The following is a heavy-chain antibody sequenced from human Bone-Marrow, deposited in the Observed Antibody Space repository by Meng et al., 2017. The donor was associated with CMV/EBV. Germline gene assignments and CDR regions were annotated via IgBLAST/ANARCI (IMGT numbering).Heavy chain of an antibody. CDR1: GYTFTGYY. J-gene: IGHJ4*02. D-gene: IGHD3-3*01. V-gene: IGHV1-2*02. CDR2: INPNSGGT. CDR3: ARIDPQSIFGVDAIPY. Sequence: ASVKVSCKASGYTFTGYYMHWVRQAPGQGLEWMGWINPNSGGTNYAQKFQGRVTMTRDTSTSTAYMELSRLRSDDTAVYYCARIDPQSIFGVDAIPYWGQGTLVTVSS.